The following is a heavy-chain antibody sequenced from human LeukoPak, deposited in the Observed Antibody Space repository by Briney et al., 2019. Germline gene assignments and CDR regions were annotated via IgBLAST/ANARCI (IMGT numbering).Heavy chain of an antibody. V-gene: IGHV4-39*07. CDR2: IYYSGNS. CDR1: GGSIRSNYY. J-gene: IGHJ2*01. Sequence: PSETLSLTCTVSGGSIRSNYYWGWIRQPPGKGLEWIGSIYYSGNSYYNPSLKSRVTISVDTSKNQFSLKLSSVTAADTAVYYCARGGDIVVVVAAERYFDLWGRGTLVTVSS. CDR3: ARGGDIVVVVAAERYFDL. D-gene: IGHD2-15*01.